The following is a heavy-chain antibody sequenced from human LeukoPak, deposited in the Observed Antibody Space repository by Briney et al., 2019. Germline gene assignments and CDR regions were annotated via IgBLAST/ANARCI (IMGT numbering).Heavy chain of an antibody. CDR1: GGSIGSANYY. J-gene: IGHJ4*02. D-gene: IGHD5-12*01. CDR3: ARRAGGYSGYDYQIDY. V-gene: IGHV4-34*01. Sequence: SETLSLTCTVSGGSIGSANYYWSWIRQPPGKGLEWIGEINHSGSTNYNPSLKSRVTISVDTSKNQFSLKLSSVTAADTAVYYCARRAGGYSGYDYQIDYWGQGTLVTVSS. CDR2: INHSGST.